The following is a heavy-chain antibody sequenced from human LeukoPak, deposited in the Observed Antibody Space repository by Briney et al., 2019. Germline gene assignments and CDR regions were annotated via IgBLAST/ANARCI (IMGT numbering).Heavy chain of an antibody. Sequence: GASVKVSCKASGYTFTSYGISWVRQAPGQGLEWMGWISAYNGNTNYAQKLQGRVTITTDTSTSTAYMELRSLRSDDTAVYYCARDRLIAAAALFDYWGQGTLVTVSS. CDR1: GYTFTSYG. J-gene: IGHJ4*02. V-gene: IGHV1-18*01. D-gene: IGHD6-13*01. CDR2: ISAYNGNT. CDR3: ARDRLIAAAALFDY.